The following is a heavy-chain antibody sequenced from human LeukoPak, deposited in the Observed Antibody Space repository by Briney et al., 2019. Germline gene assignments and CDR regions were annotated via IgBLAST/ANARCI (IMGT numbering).Heavy chain of an antibody. CDR2: INPNSGGT. Sequence: ASVKVSCKASGYTFTGYYMHWVRQAPGQGLEWMGWINPNSGGTNYAQKFQGRVTMTRDTSISTAYMELSRLRSDDTVVYYCARDKGGRYGSGSYPIYYYYMDVWGKGTTVTISS. J-gene: IGHJ6*03. CDR3: ARDKGGRYGSGSYPIYYYYMDV. V-gene: IGHV1-2*02. D-gene: IGHD3-10*01. CDR1: GYTFTGYY.